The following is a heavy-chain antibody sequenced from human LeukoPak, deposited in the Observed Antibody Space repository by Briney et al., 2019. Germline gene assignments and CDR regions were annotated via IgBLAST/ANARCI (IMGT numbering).Heavy chain of an antibody. CDR3: ARDLAGHCSSTSCYPGPFDY. CDR1: GYTFTSYY. J-gene: IGHJ4*02. V-gene: IGHV1-46*01. Sequence: ASVKVSCKASGYTFTSYYMHWVRQAPGQGLEWMGIINPSGGSTSYAQKFQGRVTMTRDTSTSTVYMELSSLRSEGTAVYCCARDLAGHCSSTSCYPGPFDYWGQGTLVTVSS. D-gene: IGHD2-2*01. CDR2: INPSGGST.